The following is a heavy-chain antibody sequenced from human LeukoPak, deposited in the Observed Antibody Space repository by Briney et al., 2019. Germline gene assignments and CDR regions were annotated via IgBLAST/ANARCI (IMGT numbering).Heavy chain of an antibody. V-gene: IGHV1-69*13. D-gene: IGHD2-2*01. CDR3: ARVSSAYQLLGWFDP. CDR1: GGTFSSYA. CDR2: IIPIFGTA. J-gene: IGHJ5*02. Sequence: SVKVSCKASGGTFSSYAISWVRQAPGQGLEWMGGIIPIFGTANYAQKFQGRVTITADESTSTAYMELSSLRSEDTAVYYCARVSSAYQLLGWFDPWGQGTLVIVSS.